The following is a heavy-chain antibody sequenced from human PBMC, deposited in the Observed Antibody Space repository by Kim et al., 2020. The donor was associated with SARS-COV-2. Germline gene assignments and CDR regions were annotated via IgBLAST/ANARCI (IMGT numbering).Heavy chain of an antibody. J-gene: IGHJ4*02. Sequence: NPSLKSRVTISVATSKNQFSLRLSSVTAADTAVYYCARYSSSWYFALDYWGQGTLVTVSS. V-gene: IGHV4-59*01. D-gene: IGHD6-13*01. CDR3: ARYSSSWYFALDY.